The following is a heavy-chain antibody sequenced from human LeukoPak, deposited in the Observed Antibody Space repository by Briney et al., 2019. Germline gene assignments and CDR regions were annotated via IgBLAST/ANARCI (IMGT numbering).Heavy chain of an antibody. J-gene: IGHJ4*02. CDR3: ARDRSSSWYGRGFDY. D-gene: IGHD6-13*01. CDR1: GGSISSGGYS. CDR2: IYYSGST. V-gene: IGHV4-61*08. Sequence: PSETLSLTCAVSGGSISSGGYSWSWIRQPPGKGLEWIGYIYYSGSTNYNPSLKSRVTISVDTSKNQFSLKLSSVTAADTAVYYCARDRSSSWYGRGFDYWGQGTLVTVSS.